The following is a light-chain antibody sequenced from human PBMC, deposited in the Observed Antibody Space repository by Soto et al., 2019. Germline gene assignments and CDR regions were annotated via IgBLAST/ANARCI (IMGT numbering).Light chain of an antibody. CDR2: DDN. V-gene: IGLV1-51*01. CDR1: SSNIGGNS. Sequence: QSVLTQPPSVSAAPGQKVTISCSGSSSNIGGNSVSWYQQLPGTAPKLLIYDDNKRPSGIPDRFSGSKSGTSATLAISGLQSGDEADYYWGSWDGSLSGYVFGTGTKVTVL. J-gene: IGLJ1*01. CDR3: GSWDGSLSGYV.